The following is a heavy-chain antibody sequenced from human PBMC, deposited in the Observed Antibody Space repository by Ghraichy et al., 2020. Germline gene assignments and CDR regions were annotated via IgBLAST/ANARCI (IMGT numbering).Heavy chain of an antibody. Sequence: GESLNISCAASGFTFSDYYMSWIRQAPGKGLEWVSYISSSSSYTNYADSVKGRFTISRDNAKNSLYLQMNSLRAEDTAVYYCASSDYYGSGYSFDYWGQGTLVTVSS. V-gene: IGHV3-11*06. D-gene: IGHD3-10*01. J-gene: IGHJ4*02. CDR1: GFTFSDYY. CDR3: ASSDYYGSGYSFDY. CDR2: ISSSSSYT.